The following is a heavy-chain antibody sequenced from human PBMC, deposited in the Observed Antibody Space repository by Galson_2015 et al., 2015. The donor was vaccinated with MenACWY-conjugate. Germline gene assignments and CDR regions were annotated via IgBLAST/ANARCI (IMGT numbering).Heavy chain of an antibody. CDR2: ISPIFGTA. CDR3: ARGLVVYQLLAGHYADGMDG. CDR1: GGTFSGYA. Sequence: SVKVSCKASGGTFSGYAIVWVRQAPGQGLEWMGGISPIFGTANYAQKMQDRVTITADESATTAYMELRGLRSEDTAVYYCARGLVVYQLLAGHYADGMDGGGQGTTVTVSS. D-gene: IGHD2-2*01. V-gene: IGHV1-69*13. J-gene: IGHJ6*02.